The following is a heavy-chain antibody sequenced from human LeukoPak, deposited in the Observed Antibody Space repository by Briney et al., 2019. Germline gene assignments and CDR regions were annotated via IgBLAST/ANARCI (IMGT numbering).Heavy chain of an antibody. CDR2: INPNGGGT. V-gene: IGHV1-2*02. J-gene: IGHJ3*02. D-gene: IGHD6-13*01. CDR3: AKVIAGTAAFDI. CDR1: GYTFTGYY. Sequence: ASVKVSCKASGYTFTGYYIHWVRQAPGQGLEWMGWINPNGGGTNYIQKFQGRVTMSRDTSISTAYMELSRLRSDDTAIYYCAKVIAGTAAFDIWGQGTMVTVSS.